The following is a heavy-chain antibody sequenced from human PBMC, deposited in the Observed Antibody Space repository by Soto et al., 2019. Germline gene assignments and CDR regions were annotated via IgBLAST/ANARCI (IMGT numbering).Heavy chain of an antibody. D-gene: IGHD6-19*01. CDR3: ARDRVAVAAYYGMDV. Sequence: QVQLQESGPGLVKPSQTLSLTCTVSGGSISSGGYYWSWIRQHPGKGLEWIGYIYYSGSTYYNPSLKSRVTTSVDTSKNQSSLKLSSVTAADTAVYYCARDRVAVAAYYGMDVWGQGTTVTVSS. V-gene: IGHV4-31*03. J-gene: IGHJ6*02. CDR2: IYYSGST. CDR1: GGSISSGGYY.